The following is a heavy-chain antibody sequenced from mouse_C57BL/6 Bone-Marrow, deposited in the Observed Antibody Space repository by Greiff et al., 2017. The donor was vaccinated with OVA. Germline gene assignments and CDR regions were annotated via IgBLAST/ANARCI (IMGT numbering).Heavy chain of an antibody. D-gene: IGHD1-1*01. V-gene: IGHV1-85*01. CDR3: ADDYGSRNYAMDY. J-gene: IGHJ4*01. CDR1: GYTFTSYD. CDR2: IYPRDGST. Sequence: VQLQQSGPELVKPGASVKLSCKASGYTFTSYDINWVKQRPGQGLEWIGWIYPRDGSTKYNEKFKGKATLTVDTSSSTAYMELHSLTSEDSAVYFCADDYGSRNYAMDYWGQGTSVTVSS.